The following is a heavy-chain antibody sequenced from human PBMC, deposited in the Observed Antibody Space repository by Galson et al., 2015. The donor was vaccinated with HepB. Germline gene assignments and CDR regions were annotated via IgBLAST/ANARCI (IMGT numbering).Heavy chain of an antibody. D-gene: IGHD2-21*02. CDR3: ARGVTYCGGNCGYFQH. Sequence: SLRLSCAASGFMFSIYSLNWVRQAPGKGLEWVSSISSSSSSMFYADSVKGRFTISRDNAKTSLFLQMNSLRAEDTAVYYCARGVTYCGGNCGYFQHWGQGTLVTVSS. V-gene: IGHV3-21*01. CDR1: GFMFSIYS. J-gene: IGHJ1*01. CDR2: ISSSSSSM.